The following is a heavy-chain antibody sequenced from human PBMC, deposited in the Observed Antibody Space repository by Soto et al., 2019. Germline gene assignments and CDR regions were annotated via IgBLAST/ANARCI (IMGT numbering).Heavy chain of an antibody. CDR1: GGSIISSTYY. Sequence: SETLSLTCTVSGGSIISSTYYWGWIRQPPGKGLEWIGSIHYSGSTYYNPSLKSRVSISVDTSKNQFSLKLSSVTAADTAVYYCARVPENWFDPWGQGTLVTVSS. J-gene: IGHJ5*02. CDR2: IHYSGST. V-gene: IGHV4-39*07. CDR3: ARVPENWFDP.